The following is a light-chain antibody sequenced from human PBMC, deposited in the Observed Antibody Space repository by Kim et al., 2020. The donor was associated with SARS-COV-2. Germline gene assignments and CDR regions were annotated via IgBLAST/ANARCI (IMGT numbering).Light chain of an antibody. CDR1: QDISNY. V-gene: IGKV1-33*01. J-gene: IGKJ4*01. Sequence: DIQMTQSPSSLSASVGDRVTITCQASQDISNYLNWYQQKPGKAPKLLIYDASNLETGVPSRFSGSGSGTDFTFTISSLQPEDVGTYYCQQYDNLPPLTFGGGTKVEI. CDR2: DAS. CDR3: QQYDNLPPLT.